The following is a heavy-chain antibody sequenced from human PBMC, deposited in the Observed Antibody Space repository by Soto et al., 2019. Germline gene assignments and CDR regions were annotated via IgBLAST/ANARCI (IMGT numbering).Heavy chain of an antibody. J-gene: IGHJ4*02. CDR1: GFTFSSYA. CDR3: TTRTMVRSKAFDY. V-gene: IGHV3-23*01. CDR2: ISGSGGST. Sequence: EVQLLESGGGLVQPGGSLRLSCAASGFTFSSYAMSWVRQAPGKGLEWVSAISGSGGSTYYADSVKGRFTISRDNSKNTLYLQMNSLRAEDTAVYYCTTRTMVRSKAFDYWGQGTLVTVSS. D-gene: IGHD3-10*01.